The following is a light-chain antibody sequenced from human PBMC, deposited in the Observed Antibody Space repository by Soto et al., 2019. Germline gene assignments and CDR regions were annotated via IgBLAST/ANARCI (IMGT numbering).Light chain of an antibody. J-gene: IGKJ5*01. V-gene: IGKV1-39*01. Sequence: IQMTHSPSSLSAPVGNRVTITCRASQSISTYLNWYQKKPGKAPNLLIYDASRLQSGVPSRFSGSGGGTDFTLSISSVQPEDFATYFCQQSYMDPITFGQGTRLEIK. CDR1: QSISTY. CDR3: QQSYMDPIT. CDR2: DAS.